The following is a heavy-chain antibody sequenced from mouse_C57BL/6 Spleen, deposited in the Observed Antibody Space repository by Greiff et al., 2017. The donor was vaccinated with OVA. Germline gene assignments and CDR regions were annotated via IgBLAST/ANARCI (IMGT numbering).Heavy chain of an antibody. D-gene: IGHD1-1*01. J-gene: IGHJ2*01. Sequence: VQLQQSGPELVKPGASVKISCKASGYSFTDYNMNWVKQSNGKSLAWIGVINPNYGTTSYNQKFKGKATLTVDQSSSTAYMQLNSLTSEDAAVYDWARGMTTVVAYYFDYWGQGTTLTVSS. V-gene: IGHV1-39*01. CDR3: ARGMTTVVAYYFDY. CDR1: GYSFTDYN. CDR2: INPNYGTT.